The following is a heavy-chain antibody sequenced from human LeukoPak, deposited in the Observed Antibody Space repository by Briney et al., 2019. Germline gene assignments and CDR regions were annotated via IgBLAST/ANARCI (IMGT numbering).Heavy chain of an antibody. CDR1: GYTLTELS. V-gene: IGHV1-24*01. Sequence: GASVKVSCKVSGYTLTELSMHWVRQAPGKGLEWMGGFDPEDGETICAQRFQGRVTMTEDTSTDTAYMELSSLRSEDTAVYYCATSVPIAPYYMDVWGKGTTVTVSS. CDR2: FDPEDGET. J-gene: IGHJ6*03. CDR3: ATSVPIAPYYMDV. D-gene: IGHD2-15*01.